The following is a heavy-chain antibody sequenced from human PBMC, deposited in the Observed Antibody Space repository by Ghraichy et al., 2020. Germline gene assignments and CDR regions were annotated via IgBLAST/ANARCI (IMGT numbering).Heavy chain of an antibody. CDR1: GGSVSSGSDY. D-gene: IGHD5-18*01. J-gene: IGHJ1*01. Sequence: SETLSLSCTVSGGSVSSGSDYWSWIRQPPGKGLEWIGYIYNSGSTNYNPSLKSRVTISVDTSKNQFSLKLSSVTAADTAVYYCARGYSYGYPEYFQYWGQGTLVTVSS. CDR3: ARGYSYGYPEYFQY. CDR2: IYNSGST. V-gene: IGHV4-61*01.